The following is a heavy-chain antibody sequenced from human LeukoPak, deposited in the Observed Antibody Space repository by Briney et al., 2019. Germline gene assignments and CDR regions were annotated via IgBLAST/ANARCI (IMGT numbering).Heavy chain of an antibody. D-gene: IGHD2-2*01. CDR1: GYTFTGYY. CDR3: AREYCSSTSCSNWFDP. CDR2: INPNSGGT. V-gene: IGHV1-2*02. J-gene: IGHJ5*02. Sequence: GASVKVSCKASGYTFTGYYMHWVRQAPGQGLEWMGWINPNSGGTNYAQKFQGRVTMTRDTSIGTAYMELSRLRSDDTAVYYCAREYCSSTSCSNWFDPWGQGTLVTVSS.